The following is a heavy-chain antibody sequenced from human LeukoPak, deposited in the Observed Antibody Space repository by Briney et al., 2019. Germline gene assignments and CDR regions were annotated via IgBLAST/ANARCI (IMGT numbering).Heavy chain of an antibody. CDR2: IYTRGST. CDR3: ARGTQYSSSFDY. CDR1: GGSINNYY. D-gene: IGHD6-13*01. Sequence: SETLSLTCTVSGGSINNYYWSWIRQPAGKGLEWIGRIYTRGSTNYNPSLKSRVTISVDTSKNQFSLKLSSVTAADTAVYYCARGTQYSSSFDYWGQGTLVTVSS. J-gene: IGHJ4*02. V-gene: IGHV4-4*07.